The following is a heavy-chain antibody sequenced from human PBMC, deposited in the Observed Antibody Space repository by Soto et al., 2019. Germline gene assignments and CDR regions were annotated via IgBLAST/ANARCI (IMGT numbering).Heavy chain of an antibody. CDR3: AAVQGGGAIFDF. Sequence: GASVKVSCKASGFTFIKSAIQWVRQARGQRLEWMGWIVVGSGHINYAQKFQERLSITRDMSTSTAYMELSSLTLEDTAVYYCAAVQGGGAIFDFWGRGTLVTVSS. CDR2: IVVGSGHI. D-gene: IGHD3-10*01. CDR1: GFTFIKSA. V-gene: IGHV1-58*02. J-gene: IGHJ4*02.